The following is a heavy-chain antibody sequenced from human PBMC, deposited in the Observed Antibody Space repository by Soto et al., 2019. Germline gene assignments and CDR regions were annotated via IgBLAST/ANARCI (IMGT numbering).Heavy chain of an antibody. V-gene: IGHV3-30-3*01. CDR2: ISYDGSNK. Sequence: QVQLVESGGGVVQPGRSLRLSCAASGFTFSSYAMHWVRQAPGKGLEWVAVISYDGSNKYYADSVKGRFTISRDNSKNTLYLQMNSLRAEETAVYYCARGAIFGVVAYYYYGMDVWGQGTTVTVSS. J-gene: IGHJ6*02. CDR3: ARGAIFGVVAYYYYGMDV. D-gene: IGHD3-3*01. CDR1: GFTFSSYA.